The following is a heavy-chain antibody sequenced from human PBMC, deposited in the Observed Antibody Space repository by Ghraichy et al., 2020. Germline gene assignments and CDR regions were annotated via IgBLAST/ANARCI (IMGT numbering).Heavy chain of an antibody. CDR1: GFTFTSFG. V-gene: IGHV3-33*05. CDR3: AKASYGSGVYGMDV. CDR2: ILYDGSKK. D-gene: IGHD3-10*01. Sequence: GGSLRLSCAASGFTFTSFGMHWVRQAPGKGLEWVAVILYDGSKKFYADSVKGRFTISRDDSQRTVYLQMNSLRAEDTAVYHCAKASYGSGVYGMDVWVQGTTVTVSS. J-gene: IGHJ6*02.